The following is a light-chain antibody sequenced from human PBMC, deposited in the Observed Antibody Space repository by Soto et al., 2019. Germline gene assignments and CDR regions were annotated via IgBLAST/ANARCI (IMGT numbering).Light chain of an antibody. V-gene: IGKV3-15*01. CDR3: QQYNDRPPIT. CDR1: QSVNNN. J-gene: IGKJ5*01. CDR2: SAS. Sequence: EIVMTQSPVTLSVSPGERATLSCTASQSVNNNVAWYQQKPGHTPRLLIYSASIGATGTPARFSGSGSGSDFTLTISGLQSEDFAVYYCQQYNDRPPITFGQGTRLEIK.